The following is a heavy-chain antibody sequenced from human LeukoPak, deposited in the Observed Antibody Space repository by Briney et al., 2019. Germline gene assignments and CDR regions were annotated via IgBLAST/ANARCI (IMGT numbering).Heavy chain of an antibody. CDR1: GGSINNYY. Sequence: SETLSLTCTVSGGSINNYYWSWIRQPPGKGLEWIGYIQYGGRTYYSPSLKSRVTISMDLSKIQFSLKMSFVTAADTAVYYCARDFFGDFDHWGQGILVTVSS. D-gene: IGHD2/OR15-2a*01. V-gene: IGHV4-59*01. CDR2: IQYGGRT. J-gene: IGHJ4*02. CDR3: ARDFFGDFDH.